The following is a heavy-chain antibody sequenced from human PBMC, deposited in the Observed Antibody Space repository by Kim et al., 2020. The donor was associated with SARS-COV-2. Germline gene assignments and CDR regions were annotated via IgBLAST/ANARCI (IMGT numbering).Heavy chain of an antibody. CDR3: SGSSGWYRLDY. CDR2: T. D-gene: IGHD6-19*01. J-gene: IGHJ4*02. Sequence: TNYNPSLKSQVTISVDKSKNHFSLNLNSVTAADTAVYYCSGSSGWYRLDYWGQGTLVTVSS. V-gene: IGHV4-4*02.